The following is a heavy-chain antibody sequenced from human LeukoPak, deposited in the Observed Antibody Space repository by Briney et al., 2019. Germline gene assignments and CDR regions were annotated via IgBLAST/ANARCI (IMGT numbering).Heavy chain of an antibody. CDR2: ISSTGSAK. Sequence: GGSLRLSCAASGFTFSSYTMNWVRQAPGKGLEWVSSISSTGSAKYYADSVKGRFTISRDNVKNSLYLQMNSLRAEDTAVYYCARESWGFDYWGQGSLVAVSS. CDR1: GFTFSSYT. J-gene: IGHJ4*02. V-gene: IGHV3-48*01. CDR3: ARESWGFDY. D-gene: IGHD3-16*01.